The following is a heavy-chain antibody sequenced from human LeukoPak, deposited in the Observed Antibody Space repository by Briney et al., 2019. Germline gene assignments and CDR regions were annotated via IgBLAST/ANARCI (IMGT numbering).Heavy chain of an antibody. CDR1: GFIFSDYH. D-gene: IGHD5-12*01. J-gene: IGHJ4*02. CDR2: ISGSGATT. CDR3: AKSGYSAYHRFFDY. Sequence: GGSLRLSCAASGFIFSDYHMNWIRQAPGKGLEWVSAISGSGATTYYADSVKGRFTISRDNSKNTLYLQMNSLRAEDTAVYYCAKSGYSAYHRFFDYWGQGTLVTVSS. V-gene: IGHV3-23*01.